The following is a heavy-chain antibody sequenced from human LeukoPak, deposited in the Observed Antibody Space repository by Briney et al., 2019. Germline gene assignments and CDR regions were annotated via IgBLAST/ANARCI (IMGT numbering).Heavy chain of an antibody. V-gene: IGHV4-61*05. J-gene: IGHJ6*03. CDR3: ARGEIGSGSYYNYYYYYMDV. CDR2: IYYSGST. Sequence: SETLSLTCTVSGGSISSSSYYWGWIRQPPGKGLEWIGYIYYSGSTNYNPSLKSRVTISVDTSKNQFSLKLSSVTAADTAVYYCARGEIGSGSYYNYYYYYMDVWGKGTTVTVSS. D-gene: IGHD3-10*01. CDR1: GGSISSSSYY.